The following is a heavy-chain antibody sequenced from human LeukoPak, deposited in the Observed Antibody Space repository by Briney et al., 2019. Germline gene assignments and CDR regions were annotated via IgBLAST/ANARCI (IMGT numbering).Heavy chain of an antibody. V-gene: IGHV5-51*01. CDR1: GYSFTNYW. J-gene: IGHJ4*02. CDR2: IYPGDSDA. CDR3: ATSQYSSGSVYYFDY. D-gene: IGHD6-19*01. Sequence: GASLKISCKGSGYSFTNYWIGWVRQMPGKGLEWVGIIYPGDSDARYSPSFQGQVTISVDKSISTAYLQWSSLKASDTAMYYCATSQYSSGSVYYFDYWGQGTLVTVSS.